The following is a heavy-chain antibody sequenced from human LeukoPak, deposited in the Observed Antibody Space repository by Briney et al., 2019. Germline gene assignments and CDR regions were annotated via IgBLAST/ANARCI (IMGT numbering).Heavy chain of an antibody. V-gene: IGHV1-58*01. J-gene: IGHJ4*02. CDR2: IVVGSGNT. D-gene: IGHD1-26*01. CDR3: AASRSRRELTPY. CDR1: GFTFTSSA. Sequence: TSVKVSCKASGFTFTSSAVQWVRQARGQRLERIGWIVVGSGNTNYAQKFQERVTITRDMSTSTAYMELSSLRSEDTAVYYCAASRSRRELTPYWGQGTLVTVSS.